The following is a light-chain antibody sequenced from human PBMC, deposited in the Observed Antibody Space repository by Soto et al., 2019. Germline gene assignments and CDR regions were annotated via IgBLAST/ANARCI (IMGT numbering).Light chain of an antibody. Sequence: DIQLTQSPSFLSASVGDRVTITCRASQGISSHLAWYQQTPGTAPKLLIYATSTLHSGVPSRFSGSGSGTDFTLTVSSLQPEDFATYCCQQLNSFPHTFGGATQVEIK. V-gene: IGKV1-9*01. CDR1: QGISSH. CDR2: ATS. CDR3: QQLNSFPHT. J-gene: IGKJ4*01.